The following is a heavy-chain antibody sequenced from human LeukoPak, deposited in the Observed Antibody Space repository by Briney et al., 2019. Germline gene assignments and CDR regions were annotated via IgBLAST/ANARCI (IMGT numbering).Heavy chain of an antibody. Sequence: PSETLSLTCTVSGGSISTSYWNWIRQPPGKGLEWIGNIYYSGSTNYNPSLKSRVTISIDTSRQQLSLKLSSATAADTAVYYCVSQGSWGQGTLVSVSS. V-gene: IGHV4-59*08. CDR2: IYYSGST. J-gene: IGHJ4*02. CDR1: GGSISTSY. CDR3: VSQGS.